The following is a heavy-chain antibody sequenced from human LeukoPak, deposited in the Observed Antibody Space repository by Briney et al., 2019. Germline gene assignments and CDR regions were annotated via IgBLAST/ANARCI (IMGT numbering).Heavy chain of an antibody. Sequence: SGPTLVNPTQTLTETCSFSGFSVSSSGVAVTWIRQPPGKALEWLALVYWTDEKHYNPSLNNRLTITKDTSKNQVVLTMTNMDPMDTATFYCALRFSEALAFDYWGQGTLVTVSS. CDR3: ALRFSEALAFDY. CDR1: GFSVSSSGVA. V-gene: IGHV2-5*01. CDR2: VYWTDEK. D-gene: IGHD6-6*01. J-gene: IGHJ4*02.